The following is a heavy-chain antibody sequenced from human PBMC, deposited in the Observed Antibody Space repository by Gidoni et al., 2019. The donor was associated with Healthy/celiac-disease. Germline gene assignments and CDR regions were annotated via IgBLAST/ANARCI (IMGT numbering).Heavy chain of an antibody. Sequence: EVQLVESGGGLVQPGGSLRLSCAASGFTVSSNYMSWVRQAPGKGLGWVSVIYSGGSTYYADSVKGRFTISRDNSKNTLYPQMNSLRAEDTAVYYCARSTTVDYYFDYWGQGTLVTVSS. CDR2: IYSGGST. CDR3: ARSTTVDYYFDY. CDR1: GFTVSSNY. V-gene: IGHV3-66*01. D-gene: IGHD4-17*01. J-gene: IGHJ4*02.